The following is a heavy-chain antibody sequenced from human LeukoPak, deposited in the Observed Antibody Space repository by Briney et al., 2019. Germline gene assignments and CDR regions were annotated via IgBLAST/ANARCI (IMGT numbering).Heavy chain of an antibody. J-gene: IGHJ4*02. CDR3: AKGGYCSGGSCYNPGYFDY. Sequence: PGGSLRLSCAASGFTFSSYAMSWVRQAPGKGLEWVSAISGSGGSTYYAYSVKGRFTIYRDNSKNTLYLQMNSLRAADTAVYYCAKGGYCSGGSCYNPGYFDYWGQGTLVTVSS. V-gene: IGHV3-23*01. CDR2: ISGSGGST. CDR1: GFTFSSYA. D-gene: IGHD2-15*01.